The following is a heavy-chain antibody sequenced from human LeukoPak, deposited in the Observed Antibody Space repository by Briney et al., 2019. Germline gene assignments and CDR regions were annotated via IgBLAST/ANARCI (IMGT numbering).Heavy chain of an antibody. CDR3: ARDQTQAGPTTVDF. Sequence: GGSLRLSCVASGFTFSNSWMHWVRQAPGKGLLWVSRINTDGTNIKYADSVEGRLTISRDNAKNTLYLQMNTLRAEDTAVYYCARDQTQAGPTTVDFWGQGTLVTVSS. V-gene: IGHV3-74*03. D-gene: IGHD1-14*01. CDR2: INTDGTNI. J-gene: IGHJ4*02. CDR1: GFTFSNSW.